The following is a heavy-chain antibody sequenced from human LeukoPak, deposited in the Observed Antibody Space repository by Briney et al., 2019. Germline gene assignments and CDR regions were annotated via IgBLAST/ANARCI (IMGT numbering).Heavy chain of an antibody. CDR3: AGKHYYHSSGYFYVDY. J-gene: IGHJ4*02. CDR1: GYSISSGYY. D-gene: IGHD3-22*01. CDR2: IHHSGST. V-gene: IGHV4-38-2*01. Sequence: SETLSLTCAVSGYSISSGYYWGWIRQTPGKGLEWIGSIHHSGSTYYNPSLKSRVTILMDTSKNHFSPKLNSVTAADTAVYYCAGKHYYHSSGYFYVDYWGQGTLVTVSS.